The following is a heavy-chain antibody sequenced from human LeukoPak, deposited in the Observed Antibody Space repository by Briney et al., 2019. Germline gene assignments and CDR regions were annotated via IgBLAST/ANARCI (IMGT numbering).Heavy chain of an antibody. CDR1: GGSISSYY. CDR3: ARGSYDSSGYEFGTAST. J-gene: IGHJ4*02. CDR2: IYYSGST. V-gene: IGHV4-59*08. D-gene: IGHD3-22*01. Sequence: KPSETLSLTCTVSGGSISSYYWSWIRQPPGKGLEWIGYIYYSGSTNYNPSLKSRVTISVDTSKNQFSLKLSSVTAADTAVYYCARGSYDSSGYEFGTASTGGQGTLVTVSS.